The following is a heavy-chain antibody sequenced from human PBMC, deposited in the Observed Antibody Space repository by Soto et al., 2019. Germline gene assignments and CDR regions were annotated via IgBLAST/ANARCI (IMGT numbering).Heavy chain of an antibody. D-gene: IGHD3-3*01. Sequence: EXSVEVSYKASGYSFTSYGISWVLQAPGQGLEWMGWISAYNGNTNYAQKLQGRVTMTTDTSTSTAYMELRSLRSDHTAVYYCARMGGYYRRYYYYYGMDVWGQGTTVTVSS. CDR2: ISAYNGNT. CDR1: GYSFTSYG. CDR3: ARMGGYYRRYYYYYGMDV. V-gene: IGHV1-18*01. J-gene: IGHJ6*02.